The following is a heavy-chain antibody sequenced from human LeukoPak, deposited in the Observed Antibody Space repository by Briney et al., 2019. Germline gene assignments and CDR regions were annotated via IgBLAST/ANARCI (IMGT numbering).Heavy chain of an antibody. V-gene: IGHV3-21*01. CDR3: ARDGGAGSYYLDY. CDR2: ISSRSSYR. Sequence: KAGGSLRLSCAASGFTFSSYGMHWVRQAPGKGLEWVSYISSRSSYRYYADSVKGRFTISRDNAKNSLYLQMNSLRAEDTAVYYCARDGGAGSYYLDYWGQGTLVTVSS. D-gene: IGHD6-19*01. CDR1: GFTFSSYG. J-gene: IGHJ4*02.